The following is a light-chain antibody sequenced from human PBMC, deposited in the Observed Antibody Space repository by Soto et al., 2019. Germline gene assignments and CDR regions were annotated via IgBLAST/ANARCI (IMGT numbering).Light chain of an antibody. CDR1: QGINSY. CDR3: QQAISFPIT. Sequence: IQLTHSPSSLSASVGDRVTITCRASQGINSYLAWHQQKPGKVLQLLIYAASSLQTGVPSRFSGSGSGTDFTLTISSLQPEDFGTYYCQQAISFPITFGQGTRLEIK. V-gene: IGKV1-12*01. CDR2: AAS. J-gene: IGKJ5*01.